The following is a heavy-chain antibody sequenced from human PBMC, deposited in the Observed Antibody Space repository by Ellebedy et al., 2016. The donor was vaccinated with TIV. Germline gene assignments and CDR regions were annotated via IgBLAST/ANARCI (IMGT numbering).Heavy chain of an antibody. CDR1: GGSVSSAGFQ. V-gene: IGHV4-61*08. CDR2: KYTSGTS. CDR3: ARDHYGPLDV. D-gene: IGHD3-10*01. J-gene: IGHJ6*02. Sequence: SETLSLXCSVSGGSVSSAGFQWSWIRQPPGKGLEWIGLKYTSGTSTYDPSLNSRATISVDTSKNQFSLRLTSLTAADTAVYYCARDHYGPLDVWGQGITVTVSS.